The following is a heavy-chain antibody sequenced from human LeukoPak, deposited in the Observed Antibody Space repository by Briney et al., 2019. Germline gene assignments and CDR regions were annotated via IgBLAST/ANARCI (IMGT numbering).Heavy chain of an antibody. CDR3: ARGVALPMDV. CDR1: GFTFSDYY. J-gene: IGHJ6*03. CDR2: ISGSGSTI. V-gene: IGHV3-11*01. Sequence: PGGSLRLSCAASGFTFSDYYMNWIRQAPGKGLELISYISGSGSTIYYADSVKGRFTISRDNAKNSLYLQMNSLRAEDTAVYYCARGVALPMDVWGKGTTVTISS.